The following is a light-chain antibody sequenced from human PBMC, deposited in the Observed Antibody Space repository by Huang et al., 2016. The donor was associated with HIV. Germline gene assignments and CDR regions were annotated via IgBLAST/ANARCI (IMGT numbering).Light chain of an antibody. CDR2: SAS. Sequence: EIVMTQSTATLSVSPGERATLSCRASQSIGSNLAWYQQKSGQAPRLLIYSASTRATGIPARLSGSGSGTEFTLTIRSLQSEDFAVYYCQQYNNWPPWTVGQGTKVEIK. CDR3: QQYNNWPPWT. V-gene: IGKV3-15*01. CDR1: QSIGSN. J-gene: IGKJ1*01.